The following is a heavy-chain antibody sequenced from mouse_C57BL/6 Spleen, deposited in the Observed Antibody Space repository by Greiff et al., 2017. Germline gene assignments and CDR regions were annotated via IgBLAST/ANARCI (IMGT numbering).Heavy chain of an antibody. V-gene: IGHV1-55*01. J-gene: IGHJ1*03. D-gene: IGHD1-1*01. CDR2: IYPGSGST. CDR1: GYTFTSYW. Sequence: QVQLQQSGAELVKPGASVKMSCKASGYTFTSYWITWVKQRPGQGLEWIGDIYPGSGSTNYNEKFKSKATLTVDTSSSTAYMQLSSLTSEDSAVYYCARREGPYYGSSHWYFDVWGTGTTVTVSS. CDR3: ARREGPYYGSSHWYFDV.